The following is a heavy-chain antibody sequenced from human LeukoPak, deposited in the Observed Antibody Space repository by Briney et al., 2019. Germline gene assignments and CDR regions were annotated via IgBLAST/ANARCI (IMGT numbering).Heavy chain of an antibody. CDR1: GGSISSGGYY. CDR3: TREKSQDCSSTSCAQGYYYYMDV. D-gene: IGHD2-2*01. CDR2: IYHSGST. V-gene: IGHV4-30-2*01. J-gene: IGHJ6*03. Sequence: PSETLSLTCTVSGGSISSGGYYWRWIRQPPGKGLEWIRYIYHSGSTYYNPSLMSRVTISVDRSKNQFSLKLSSATAADTAVYYCTREKSQDCSSTSCAQGYYYYMDVWGKGTTVTVSS.